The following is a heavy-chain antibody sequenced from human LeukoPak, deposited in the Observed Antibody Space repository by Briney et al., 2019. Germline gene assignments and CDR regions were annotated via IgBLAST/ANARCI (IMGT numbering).Heavy chain of an antibody. CDR1: GFTFSSYW. CDR2: INGDGTST. V-gene: IGHV3-74*03. J-gene: IGHJ6*03. Sequence: GGSLRLSCAASGFTFSSYWMYWVRQAPGKGLVWVSRINGDGTSTTYADSVRGRFTISRDNAKNSLYLQMNSLRAEDTAVYYCARHRGLYYYYMDVWGKGTTVTVSS. CDR3: ARHRGLYYYYMDV.